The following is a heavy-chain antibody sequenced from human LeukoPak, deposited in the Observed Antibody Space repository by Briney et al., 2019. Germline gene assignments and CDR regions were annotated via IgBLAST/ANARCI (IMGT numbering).Heavy chain of an antibody. Sequence: PSETLSLTCTVSGGSISSSSYYWGWIRQPPGKGLEWIGSIYCSGSTYYNPSLKSRVTISVDTSKNQFSLKLSSVTAADTAVYYCARLTVGYSGYDWGDWGQGTLVTVSS. CDR3: ARLTVGYSGYDWGD. V-gene: IGHV4-39*01. J-gene: IGHJ4*02. D-gene: IGHD5-12*01. CDR2: IYCSGST. CDR1: GGSISSSSYY.